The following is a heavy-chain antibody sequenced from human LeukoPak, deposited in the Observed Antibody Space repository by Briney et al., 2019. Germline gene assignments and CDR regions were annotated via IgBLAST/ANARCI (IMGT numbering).Heavy chain of an antibody. J-gene: IGHJ5*02. V-gene: IGHV1-2*02. D-gene: IGHD3-16*02. Sequence: ASVKVSCKASGYTFTGYYMHWVRQAPGQGLEWMGWINPNSGDTNYAQKFQGRVTMTRDTSISTAYMELSRLRSDDTAMYYCARDKLGLGELSLYDQWGQGTLVTVFS. CDR2: INPNSGDT. CDR3: ARDKLGLGELSLYDQ. CDR1: GYTFTGYY.